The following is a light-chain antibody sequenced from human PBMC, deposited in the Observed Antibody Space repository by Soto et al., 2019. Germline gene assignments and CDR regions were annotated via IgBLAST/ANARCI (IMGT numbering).Light chain of an antibody. J-gene: IGKJ5*01. CDR2: GAS. V-gene: IGKV3-20*01. Sequence: EIVMTQFPATLSVSPVERAILPCRASQSVSSNLAWYQQKPGQSPRLLIYGASSRATGIPDRFSGSGSGTDFTLIINRQDPEDSAVYYCQHNRRSFGQGTRLDIK. CDR3: QHNRRS. CDR1: QSVSSN.